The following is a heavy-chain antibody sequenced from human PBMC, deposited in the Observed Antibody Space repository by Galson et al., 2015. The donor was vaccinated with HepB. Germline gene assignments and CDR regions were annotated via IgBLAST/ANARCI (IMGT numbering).Heavy chain of an antibody. V-gene: IGHV3-23*01. CDR1: GFTFSSYA. Sequence: SLRLSCAASGFTFSSYAMSWVRQAPGKGLEWVSAISGSGGSTYYADSVKGRFTISRDNSKNTLYLQMNSLRAEDTAVYYCAKLGQIGEGYCSSTSCPPNWFDPWGQGTLVTVSS. D-gene: IGHD2-2*01. CDR3: AKLGQIGEGYCSSTSCPPNWFDP. CDR2: ISGSGGST. J-gene: IGHJ5*02.